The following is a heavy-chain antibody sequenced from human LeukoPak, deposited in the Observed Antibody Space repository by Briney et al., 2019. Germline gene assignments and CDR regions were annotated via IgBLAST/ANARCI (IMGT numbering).Heavy chain of an antibody. CDR3: AKGGDSSGYYPGY. CDR1: GLTFSSYG. V-gene: IGHV3-30*02. Sequence: GGSLRLSCAASGLTFSSYGMHWVRQAPGKGLEWVAFIRYDGSNKYYADSVKGRFTISRDNSKNTLYPQMNSLRAEDTAVYYCAKGGDSSGYYPGYWGQGTLVTVSS. D-gene: IGHD3-22*01. CDR2: IRYDGSNK. J-gene: IGHJ4*02.